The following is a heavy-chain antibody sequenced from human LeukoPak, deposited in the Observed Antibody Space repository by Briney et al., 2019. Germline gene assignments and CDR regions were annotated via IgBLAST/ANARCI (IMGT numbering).Heavy chain of an antibody. J-gene: IGHJ4*02. CDR1: GFTFSSYG. CDR2: ISHGGSNK. Sequence: GGSLRLSRAASGFTFSSYGMHWVRQAPGKGLEWLAVISHGGSNKYYADSAKGRFTISRDNSKNTLYLQMNSLRAEDTAVYYCSRDRGWLQLGVDYWGQGTLVSVSS. CDR3: SRDRGWLQLGVDY. V-gene: IGHV3-30-3*01. D-gene: IGHD5-24*01.